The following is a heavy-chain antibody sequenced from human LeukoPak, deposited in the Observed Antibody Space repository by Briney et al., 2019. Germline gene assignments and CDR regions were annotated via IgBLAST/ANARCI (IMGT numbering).Heavy chain of an antibody. V-gene: IGHV3-11*01. J-gene: IGHJ6*02. CDR3: ARGHYSVDV. CDR1: GFTFGDHY. Sequence: GGSLRLSCAASGFTFGDHYMSWIRQSPGKGLEWISYTYNSDSNTYYADSVKGRFTMSRDNAKNSGFLQMNSLRVEDTAVYFCARGHYSVDVWGQGTTVTVYS. CDR2: TYNSDSNT.